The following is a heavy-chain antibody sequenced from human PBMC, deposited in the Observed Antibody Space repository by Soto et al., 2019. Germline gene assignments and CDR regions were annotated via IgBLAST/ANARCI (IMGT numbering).Heavy chain of an antibody. CDR2: IDPSDSYT. D-gene: IGHD3-3*01. CDR3: ARGQEPDYDFWSGYSDYYYYGMDV. CDR1: GYSFTSYW. V-gene: IGHV5-10-1*01. Sequence: LGESLKISCKGSGYSFTSYWISWARQMPGKGLEWMGRIDPSDSYTNYSPSFQGHVTISADKSISTAYLQWSSLKASDTAMYYCARGQEPDYDFWSGYSDYYYYGMDVWGQGTTVTVSS. J-gene: IGHJ6*02.